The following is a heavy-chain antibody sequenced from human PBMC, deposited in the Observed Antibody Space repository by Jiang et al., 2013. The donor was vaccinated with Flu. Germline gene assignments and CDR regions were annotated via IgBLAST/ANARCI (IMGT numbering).Heavy chain of an antibody. J-gene: IGHJ4*02. D-gene: IGHD6-19*01. CDR3: ASIAVTGTPDDY. CDR1: GGSIKSYY. CDR2: IYYTGGT. V-gene: IGHV4-59*03. Sequence: PGLVKPSETPSLTCTVSGGSIKSYYWSWIRQPPGKGLEWIGYIYYTGGTTYNPSLKSRVTISVDTSKNQFSLRLDSVTAADTAVYYCASIAVTGTPDDYWGQGALVAVSS.